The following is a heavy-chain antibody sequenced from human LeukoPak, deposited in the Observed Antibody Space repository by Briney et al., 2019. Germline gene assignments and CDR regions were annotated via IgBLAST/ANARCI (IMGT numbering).Heavy chain of an antibody. V-gene: IGHV1-69*04. CDR3: AREPLKLYCTNGVCSIRNYYYYMDV. D-gene: IGHD2-8*01. CDR1: GGTFSSYT. J-gene: IGHJ6*03. CDR2: IIPILGIA. Sequence: SVKVSCKAPGGTFSSYTISWVRQAPGQGLEWMGRIIPILGIANYAQKFQGRVTITADKSTSTAYMELSSLRSEDTAVYYCAREPLKLYCTNGVCSIRNYYYYMDVWGKGTTVTVSS.